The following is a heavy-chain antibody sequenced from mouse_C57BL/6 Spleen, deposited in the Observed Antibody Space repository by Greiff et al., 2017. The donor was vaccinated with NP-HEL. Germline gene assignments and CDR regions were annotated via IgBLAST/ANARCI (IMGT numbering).Heavy chain of an antibody. CDR2: IWSGGST. CDR1: GFSLTSYG. Sequence: VQLQQSGPGLVQPSQSLSITCTVSGFSLTSYGVHWVRQSPGKGLEWLGVIWSGGSTDYNAAFISRLSISKDNSKSQVFFKMNSLQADDTAIYYCARNGDYDHYAMDYWGQGTSVTVSS. J-gene: IGHJ4*01. CDR3: ARNGDYDHYAMDY. V-gene: IGHV2-2*01. D-gene: IGHD2-4*01.